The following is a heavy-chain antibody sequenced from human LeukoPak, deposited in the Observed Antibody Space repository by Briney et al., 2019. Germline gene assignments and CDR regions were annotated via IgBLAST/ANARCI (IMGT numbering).Heavy chain of an antibody. Sequence: PSETLSLTCTVSGGSISSYYWSWIRQPAGKGLEWIGRIYSGGSTNYNPSLKSRVTMSVDTSKNQFSLKLSSVTAADTAVYYCARDGGSWSGPETFDYWGQGTLVTVSS. CDR2: IYSGGST. CDR1: GGSISSYY. CDR3: ARDGGSWSGPETFDY. D-gene: IGHD3-3*01. J-gene: IGHJ4*02. V-gene: IGHV4-4*07.